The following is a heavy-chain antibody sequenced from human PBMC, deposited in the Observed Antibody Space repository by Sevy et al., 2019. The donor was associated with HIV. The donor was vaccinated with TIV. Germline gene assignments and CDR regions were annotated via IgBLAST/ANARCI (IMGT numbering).Heavy chain of an antibody. J-gene: IGHJ6*02. Sequence: ASVKVSCKASGYTFTDYYIHWVRQAPGQGLEWMGWINANGGGTHFAQKFQGRVTMTRDLSISTAYMDLRRLTSDDTAVYYCARMGDALSPSYGMDVWGLGTTVTVSS. V-gene: IGHV1-2*02. CDR2: INANGGGT. D-gene: IGHD3-16*01. CDR1: GYTFTDYY. CDR3: ARMGDALSPSYGMDV.